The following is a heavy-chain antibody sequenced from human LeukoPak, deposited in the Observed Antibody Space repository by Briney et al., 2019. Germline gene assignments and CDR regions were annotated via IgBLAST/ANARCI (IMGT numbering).Heavy chain of an antibody. CDR1: GSTFSDYY. J-gene: IGHJ4*02. D-gene: IGHD3-22*01. Sequence: PGGSLRLSCAASGSTFSDYYRSWIRQAPGKGLEWVSYISSSGSTIYYADSVKGRFTISRDNAKNSLYLQMNSLRAEDTAVYYCARDHYYDSSGYYLFYWGQGTLVTVSS. CDR3: ARDHYYDSSGYYLFY. CDR2: ISSSGSTI. V-gene: IGHV3-11*04.